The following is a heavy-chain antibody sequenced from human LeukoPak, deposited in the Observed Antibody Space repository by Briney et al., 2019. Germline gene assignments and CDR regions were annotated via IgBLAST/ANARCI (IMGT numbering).Heavy chain of an antibody. Sequence: SETLPLTCTVSGGSISSYYWSWIRQPPGKGLEWIGYIYYSGSTNYNPSLKSRVTISVDTSKNQFSLKLSSVTAADTAVYYCARGPGIAAADFDYWGQGTLVTVSS. V-gene: IGHV4-59*01. CDR3: ARGPGIAAADFDY. D-gene: IGHD6-13*01. CDR2: IYYSGST. CDR1: GGSISSYY. J-gene: IGHJ4*02.